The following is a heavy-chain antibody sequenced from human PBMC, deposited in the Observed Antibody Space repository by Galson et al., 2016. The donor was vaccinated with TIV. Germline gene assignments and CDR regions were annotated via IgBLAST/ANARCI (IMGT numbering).Heavy chain of an antibody. Sequence: SLRLSCAASGLTFDNYACNWVRQAPGKGLECVAKVSFDGRNEGYSDSAKGRSSISRDNSKTTLYLQMNSQRPEDTAVDFCARERTSVVGRSLDYWGQGTLVTVSS. D-gene: IGHD5/OR15-5a*01. V-gene: IGHV3-30*04. CDR1: GLTFDNYA. CDR3: ARERTSVVGRSLDY. CDR2: VSFDGRNE. J-gene: IGHJ4*02.